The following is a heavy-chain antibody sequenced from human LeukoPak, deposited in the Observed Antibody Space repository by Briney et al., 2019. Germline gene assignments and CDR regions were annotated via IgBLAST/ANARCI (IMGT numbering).Heavy chain of an antibody. Sequence: GGSLRLSCATSGFTFSSYWMSWVRQAPGKGLEWVANIKEDGSEKYYVDSVEGRFTISRDNAKNSLYLQMNSLRAEDTAVYYCARGKTGMDYWGQGTLVTVSS. D-gene: IGHD1-1*01. CDR1: GFTFSSYW. V-gene: IGHV3-7*04. J-gene: IGHJ4*02. CDR3: ARGKTGMDY. CDR2: IKEDGSEK.